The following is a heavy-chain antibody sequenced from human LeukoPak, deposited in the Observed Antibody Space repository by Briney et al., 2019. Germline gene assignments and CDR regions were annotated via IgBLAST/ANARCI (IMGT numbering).Heavy chain of an antibody. CDR3: ARVEGAPSWGLSY. CDR2: INAGNGNR. D-gene: IGHD2-2*01. CDR1: GYTFTSYA. V-gene: IGHV1-3*01. Sequence: GASVKVSCKASGYTFTSYAMLWVRQAPGQRLEWMGWINAGNGNRTYSQKFQDRVIITRDTSSSTAYMDLSSMLSEDTAVYYCARVEGAPSWGLSYWGQGTLVTVSS. J-gene: IGHJ4*02.